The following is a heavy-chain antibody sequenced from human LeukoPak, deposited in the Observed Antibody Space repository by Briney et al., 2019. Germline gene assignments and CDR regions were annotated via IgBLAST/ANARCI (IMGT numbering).Heavy chain of an antibody. CDR2: IKQDGSEK. J-gene: IGHJ4*02. CDR3: ARVFGYSYGYDYFDY. D-gene: IGHD5-18*01. V-gene: IGHV3-7*01. CDR1: GFTFSSYW. Sequence: GGSLRLSCAASGFTFSSYWMSWVRQAPGKGLEWVANIKQDGSEKYYVDSVKGRFTISRDNAKNSLYLQMNSLRAEDTAVYYCARVFGYSYGYDYFDYWGQGTPVTVSS.